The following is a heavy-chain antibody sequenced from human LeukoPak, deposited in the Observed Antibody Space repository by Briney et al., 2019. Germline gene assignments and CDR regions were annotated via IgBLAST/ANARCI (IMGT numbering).Heavy chain of an antibody. D-gene: IGHD1-26*01. CDR1: RFTLSSYW. V-gene: IGHV3-7*03. CDR2: IKQDGSEK. J-gene: IGHJ4*02. CDR3: AKLQWEPPDH. Sequence: PGGSLRLSCAVSRFTLSSYWMSWVRQAPGKGLEWVANIKQDGSEKYYVDSVKGRFTVSRDNAKNLLYLQLNSLRAEDTAVYYCAKLQWEPPDHWGQGTLVTVSS.